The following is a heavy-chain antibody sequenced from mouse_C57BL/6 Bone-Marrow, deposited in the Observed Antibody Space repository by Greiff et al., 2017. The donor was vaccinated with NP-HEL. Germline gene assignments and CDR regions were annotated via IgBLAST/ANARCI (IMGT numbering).Heavy chain of an antibody. V-gene: IGHV1-26*01. CDR2: INPNNGGT. D-gene: IGHD2-4*01. CDR3: AREVDYYYAMDY. CDR1: GYTFTDYY. J-gene: IGHJ4*01. Sequence: EVQLQQSGPELVKPGASVKISCKASGYTFTDYYMNWVKQSHGKSLEWIGDINPNNGGTSYNQKFKGKATLTVDKSSSTAYMELRSLTSEDSAVYYCAREVDYYYAMDYWGQGTSVTVSS.